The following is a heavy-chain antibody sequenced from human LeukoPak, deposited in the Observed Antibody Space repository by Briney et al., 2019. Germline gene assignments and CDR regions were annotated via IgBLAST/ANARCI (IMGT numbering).Heavy chain of an antibody. Sequence: SGPALVKPTQTLTLTCTFSGFSLSTSGMRVSWIRQPPGKALEWLARIDWDDDKFYSTSLKTRLTISKDTSKNQVVLTMSNMDPVDTATYYCARMTGTAMVYYFDYWGQGTLVTVPS. J-gene: IGHJ4*02. CDR2: IDWDDDK. CDR1: GFSLSTSGMR. D-gene: IGHD5-18*01. V-gene: IGHV2-70*04. CDR3: ARMTGTAMVYYFDY.